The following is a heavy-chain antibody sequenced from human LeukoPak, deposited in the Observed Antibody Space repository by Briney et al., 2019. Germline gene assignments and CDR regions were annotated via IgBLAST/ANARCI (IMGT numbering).Heavy chain of an antibody. J-gene: IGHJ3*01. CDR1: GFNFRDAA. CDR2: ISFSGDNS. V-gene: IGHV3-23*01. D-gene: IGHD5-24*01. CDR3: AKDIQLST. Sequence: GGSLRLFCAASGFNFRDAAMTWVRQAPGKGLEWVSLISFSGDNSYYADSVKGRFTISRDNSKNTLSLQMNSLRVEDTAIYYCAKDIQLSTWGLGTMVTVSS.